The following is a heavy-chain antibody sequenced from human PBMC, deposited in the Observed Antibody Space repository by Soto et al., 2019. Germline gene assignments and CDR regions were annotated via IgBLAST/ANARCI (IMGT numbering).Heavy chain of an antibody. CDR2: TYYRSKWYN. Sequence: SQTLSLTCAISGDSVFSNSAVWNWIRQSPSRGLEWLGRTYYRSKWYNDYAVSVKSRTSINPDTSKNQFSLQLNSVSPEDTAVYYCARGSSSGRFDYWGQGTLVTVSS. V-gene: IGHV6-1*01. D-gene: IGHD6-19*01. J-gene: IGHJ4*02. CDR1: GDSVFSNSAV. CDR3: ARGSSSGRFDY.